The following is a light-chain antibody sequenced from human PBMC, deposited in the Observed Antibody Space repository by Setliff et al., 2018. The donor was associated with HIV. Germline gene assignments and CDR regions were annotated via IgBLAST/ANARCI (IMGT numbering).Light chain of an antibody. J-gene: IGLJ1*01. CDR2: DDS. CDR3: QVWDYSGHPYV. CDR1: NVGSKS. V-gene: IGLV3-21*03. Sequence: YELTQPPSVSVAPGKTASITCGGYNVGSKSVHWYQQRPGQAPVLVVYDDSDRPSGIPERFSGSNSGNTATLTISRVEAGDEADYYCQVWDYSGHPYVFGTGTKV.